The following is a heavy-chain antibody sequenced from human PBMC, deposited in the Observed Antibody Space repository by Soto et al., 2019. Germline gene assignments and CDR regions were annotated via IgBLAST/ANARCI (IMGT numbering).Heavy chain of an antibody. D-gene: IGHD4-17*01. CDR2: IYYSGST. Sequence: SETLSLTCAVYGGSFSSYYWGWIRQPPGKGLEWIGSIYYSGSTYYNPSLKSRVTISVDTSKNQFSLKLSSVTAADTAVYYCARIPTVTTKGVGYYFDYWGQGTLVTVSS. J-gene: IGHJ4*02. CDR1: GGSFSSYY. CDR3: ARIPTVTTKGVGYYFDY. V-gene: IGHV4-39*01.